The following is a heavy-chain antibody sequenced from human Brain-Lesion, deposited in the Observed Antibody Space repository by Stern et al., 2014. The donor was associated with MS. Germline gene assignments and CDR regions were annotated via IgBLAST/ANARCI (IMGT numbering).Heavy chain of an antibody. D-gene: IGHD4-17*01. Sequence: VQLVESGGGVVQPGRSLRLSCAASGFTFSYHAMHWVRQAPGKGLEWVALITYDGSDKNDADSVKGRFTISRDNSRNTLYLQMNSLRVDDTAVYYCARGGAVTTSDYYLDYGGQGILVTVSS. J-gene: IGHJ4*02. V-gene: IGHV3-30*01. CDR3: ARGGAVTTSDYYLDY. CDR2: ITYDGSDK. CDR1: GFTFSYHA.